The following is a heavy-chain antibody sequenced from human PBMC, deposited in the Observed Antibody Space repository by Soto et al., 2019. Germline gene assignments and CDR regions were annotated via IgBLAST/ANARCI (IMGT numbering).Heavy chain of an antibody. D-gene: IGHD4-17*01. J-gene: IGHJ6*03. V-gene: IGHV1-8*01. CDR2: MNPNSGNT. CDR3: ARTTVTASYYYMDV. CDR1: GYTFTSYD. Sequence: ASVKVSCKASGYTFTSYDINWVRQAKGQGLEWMGWMNPNSGNTGYAQKFQGRVTMTRNTSISTAYMELSSLRSEDTAVYYCARTTVTASYYYMDVWGKGSTVTVSS.